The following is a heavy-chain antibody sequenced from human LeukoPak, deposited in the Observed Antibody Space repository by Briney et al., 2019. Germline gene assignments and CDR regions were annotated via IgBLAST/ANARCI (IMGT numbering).Heavy chain of an antibody. J-gene: IGHJ6*03. CDR1: GGTFSSHA. Sequence: SVKVSCKASGGTFSSHAISWVRQAPGQGLEWKGGIIPIFGTANYAQKFQGRVTITADESTSTAYMELSSLRSGDTAVYYCARSVSGSYSDYYYYMDVWGKGTTVTVSS. CDR2: IIPIFGTA. CDR3: ARSVSGSYSDYYYYMDV. D-gene: IGHD1-26*01. V-gene: IGHV1-69*13.